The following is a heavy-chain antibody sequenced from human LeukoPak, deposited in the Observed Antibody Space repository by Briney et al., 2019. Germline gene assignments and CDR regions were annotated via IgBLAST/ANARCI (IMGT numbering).Heavy chain of an antibody. CDR1: GFTFSSYA. Sequence: PGGSLRLSCAASGFTFSSYAMHWVRQAPGKGLEWVAFIRYDGSNKYYADSVTGRFTISRDNSKNTLYLQMNSLRAEDTAVYYCAKDWNDWYFDLWGRGTLVTVSS. V-gene: IGHV3-30*02. D-gene: IGHD1-1*01. CDR2: IRYDGSNK. CDR3: AKDWNDWYFDL. J-gene: IGHJ2*01.